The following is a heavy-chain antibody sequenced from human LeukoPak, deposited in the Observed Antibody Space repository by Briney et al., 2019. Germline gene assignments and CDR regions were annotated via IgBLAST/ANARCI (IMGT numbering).Heavy chain of an antibody. V-gene: IGHV3-48*02. CDR2: ISSSSSTI. CDR1: GFTFSSYG. J-gene: IGHJ5*02. CDR3: ARGVNYGSGSYYPTTNP. D-gene: IGHD3-10*01. Sequence: PGRSLRLSCAASGFTFSSYGMHWVRQAPGKGLEWVSYISSSSSTIYYADSVKGRFTISRDNAKNSLYPQMNSLRDEDTAVYYCARGVNYGSGSYYPTTNPWGQGTLVTVSS.